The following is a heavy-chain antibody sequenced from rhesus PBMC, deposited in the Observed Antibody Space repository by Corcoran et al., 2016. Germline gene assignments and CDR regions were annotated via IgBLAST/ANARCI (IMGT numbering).Heavy chain of an antibody. V-gene: IGHV4-165*02. CDR2: IGGSSRNT. CDR1: GGSRNDYY. D-gene: IGHD1-26*01. J-gene: IGHJ4*01. Sequence: QVQLQESGPGLVTPSETLSLTCAASGGSRNDYYCTWTRHPPGRGLEWSGYIGGSSRNTYYNPSLRSRVTISTDTSKNQFSLKLTSVTAAETAVYYCARNMAIGTNYVFYYDYWGQGVLVTVSS. CDR3: ARNMAIGTNYVFYYDY.